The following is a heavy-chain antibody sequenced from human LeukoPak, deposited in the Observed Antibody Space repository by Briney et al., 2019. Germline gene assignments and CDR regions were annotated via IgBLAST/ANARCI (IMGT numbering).Heavy chain of an antibody. CDR2: IIPIFGTA. V-gene: IGHV1-69*13. CDR3: ARGTKQQLVLVF. J-gene: IGHJ4*02. CDR1: GGTSSSYA. D-gene: IGHD6-13*01. Sequence: SVKVSCKASGGTSSSYAISWVRQAPGQGLEWMGGIIPIFGTANYAQKFQGRVTITADESTSTAYMELSSLRSEDTAVYYCARGTKQQLVLVFWGQGTLVTVSS.